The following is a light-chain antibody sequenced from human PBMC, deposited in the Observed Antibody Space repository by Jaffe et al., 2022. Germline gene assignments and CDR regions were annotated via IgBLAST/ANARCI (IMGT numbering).Light chain of an antibody. J-gene: IGKJ1*01. CDR1: QSLTSSQ. V-gene: IGKV3-20*01. CDR2: GAS. Sequence: EIVLTQSPGTLSLSPGERATFSCRASQSLTSSQLAWYQQKTGQAPRLLIYGASSRATGIPDRFSGSGSGTDFTLTISRLEPEDFAVYYCQQYDSSPRTFGQGTKVEIK. CDR3: QQYDSSPRT.